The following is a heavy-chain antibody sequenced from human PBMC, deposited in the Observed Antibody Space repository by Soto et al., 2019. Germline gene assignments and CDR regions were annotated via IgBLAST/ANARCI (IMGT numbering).Heavy chain of an antibody. Sequence: GVLRLSCAASGFTFDDYTMHWVRQAPGKGLEWVSLVSWDGGSTYYADSVKGRFTISRDNSKNSLYLQMNSLRTEDTALYYCAKEAIEDYDSSGYSLLDYWGQGTLVTVSS. V-gene: IGHV3-43*01. J-gene: IGHJ4*02. CDR1: GFTFDDYT. D-gene: IGHD3-22*01. CDR2: VSWDGGST. CDR3: AKEAIEDYDSSGYSLLDY.